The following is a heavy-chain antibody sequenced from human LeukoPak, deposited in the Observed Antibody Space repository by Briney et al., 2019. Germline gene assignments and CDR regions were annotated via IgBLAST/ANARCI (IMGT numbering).Heavy chain of an antibody. J-gene: IGHJ4*02. Sequence: ASVKVSCEASGYTFTGYYIHWVRQAPGQGLEWMGSINPPGGGTNYAQQFQGRVTMTRDTSITTAHMELSRLTSDDTAVYFCAREATGDLSFDHWGQGALVTVPS. V-gene: IGHV1-2*02. CDR2: INPPGGGT. CDR1: GYTFTGYY. CDR3: AREATGDLSFDH. D-gene: IGHD3-10*01.